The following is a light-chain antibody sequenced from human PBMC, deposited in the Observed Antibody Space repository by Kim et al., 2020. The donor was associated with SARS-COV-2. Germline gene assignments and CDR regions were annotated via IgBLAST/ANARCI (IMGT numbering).Light chain of an antibody. Sequence: DIQMTQSPSSLSASVGDRVTITCRTSQSISSHLNWYHQKPGRAPKLLISAASTLQGGVPSRFSGSGSETDFTLTISSLQPEDFATYFCQQSHIRPSTFGPGTKVDLK. CDR2: AAS. CDR3: QQSHIRPST. J-gene: IGKJ3*01. V-gene: IGKV1-39*01. CDR1: QSISSH.